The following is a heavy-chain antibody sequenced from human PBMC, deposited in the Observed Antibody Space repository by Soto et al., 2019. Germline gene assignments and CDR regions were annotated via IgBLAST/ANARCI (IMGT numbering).Heavy chain of an antibody. CDR3: AKDPGYCTNGVCYITAPDY. CDR1: GFTFSSYG. CDR2: ISYDGSNK. V-gene: IGHV3-30*18. Sequence: LRLSCAASGFTFSSYGRHCVRQAPCKGLDWVAVISYDGSNKYYADSVKGRFTISRDNSKNTLYLQMNSLRAEDTAVYYCAKDPGYCTNGVCYITAPDYWGQGTQVTVSS. D-gene: IGHD2-8*01. J-gene: IGHJ4*02.